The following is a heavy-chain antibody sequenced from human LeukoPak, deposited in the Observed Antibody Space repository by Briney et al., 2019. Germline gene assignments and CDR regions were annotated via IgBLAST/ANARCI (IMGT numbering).Heavy chain of an antibody. CDR3: ARARTYYSDGSGLNWFDP. V-gene: IGHV4-31*03. Sequence: PSATLSLTCTVSGGSISSGNSWWSWIRQLPGMGLEWIGHSFSSGNTHYNPSLKSRVTISVDTSKNQFSLSLSSVTAADTAIYYCARARTYYSDGSGLNWFDPWGQGTLVTVSS. D-gene: IGHD3-22*01. CDR1: GGSISSGNSW. J-gene: IGHJ5*02. CDR2: SFSSGNT.